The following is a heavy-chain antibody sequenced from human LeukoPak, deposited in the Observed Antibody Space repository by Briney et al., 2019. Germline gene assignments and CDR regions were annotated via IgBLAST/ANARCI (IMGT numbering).Heavy chain of an antibody. V-gene: IGHV4-59*01. CDR3: ARARYDSNYYYMDV. CDR1: GGSISSYY. Sequence: PSETLSLTCTVSGGSISSYYWSWIRQPPGKGLEWIGYIYYSGSTNYNPSLKSRVTISVDTSKNQFSLKLSPVTAADTAVYYCARARYDSNYYYMDVWGKGTTVTVSS. D-gene: IGHD3-22*01. CDR2: IYYSGST. J-gene: IGHJ6*03.